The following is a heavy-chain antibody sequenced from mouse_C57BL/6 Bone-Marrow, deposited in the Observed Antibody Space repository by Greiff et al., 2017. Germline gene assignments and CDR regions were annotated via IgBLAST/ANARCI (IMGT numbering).Heavy chain of an antibody. CDR3: ARPYYSNYWYFDV. CDR1: GYTFTSYW. Sequence: QVQLQQPGAELVKPGASVKMSCKASGYTFTSYWITWVKQRPGQGLEWIGDIYPGSGSTNYNEKFKSKATLHVDTSASTAYMQLSSLTSEDSAVYYCARPYYSNYWYFDVWGTGTTVTVSS. CDR2: IYPGSGST. J-gene: IGHJ1*03. V-gene: IGHV1-55*01. D-gene: IGHD2-5*01.